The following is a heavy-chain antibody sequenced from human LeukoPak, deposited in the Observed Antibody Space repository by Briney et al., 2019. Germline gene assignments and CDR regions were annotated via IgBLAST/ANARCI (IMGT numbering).Heavy chain of an antibody. CDR3: ARGKNSGSYHGPRKYYFDY. CDR1: GGSISSYY. V-gene: IGHV4-59*01. CDR2: IYYSGST. Sequence: SETLSLTCTVSGGSISSYYWSWIRQPPGKGLEWIGYIYYSGSTNYNPSLKSRVTISVDTSKNQFSLKLSSVTAADTAVYYSARGKNSGSYHGPRKYYFDYWGQGTLVTVSS. J-gene: IGHJ4*02. D-gene: IGHD1-26*01.